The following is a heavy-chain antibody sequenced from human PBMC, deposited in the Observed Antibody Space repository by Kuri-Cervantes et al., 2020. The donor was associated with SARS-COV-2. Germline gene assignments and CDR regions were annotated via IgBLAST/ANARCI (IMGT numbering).Heavy chain of an antibody. V-gene: IGHV3-23*01. D-gene: IGHD3-16*01. CDR2: IKGGSGTT. Sequence: GGSLRLSCAASGFTFSSYGMHWVRQAPGKGLEWVSCIKGGSGTTYYAASVKGRFTVSRDNAKNTLYLLMSSLRVEDTAMYYCARDLGVAPDFWGQGTLVTVSS. CDR3: ARDLGVAPDF. J-gene: IGHJ4*02. CDR1: GFTFSSYG.